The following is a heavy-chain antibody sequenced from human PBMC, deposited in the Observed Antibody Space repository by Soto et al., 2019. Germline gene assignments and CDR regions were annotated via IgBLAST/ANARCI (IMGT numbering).Heavy chain of an antibody. CDR2: IYWDDDK. CDR3: AHSRQPYYDFWSGPFDY. Sequence: QITLKESGPTLVKPTQTLTLTCTFSGFSLSTSGVGVGWIRQPPGKALEWLALIYWDDDKRYSPSLKSRLTITTDTSKNQVVLTMTNMDPVDTATYYCAHSRQPYYDFWSGPFDYWGQGTLVTVSS. J-gene: IGHJ4*02. D-gene: IGHD3-3*01. CDR1: GFSLSTSGVG. V-gene: IGHV2-5*02.